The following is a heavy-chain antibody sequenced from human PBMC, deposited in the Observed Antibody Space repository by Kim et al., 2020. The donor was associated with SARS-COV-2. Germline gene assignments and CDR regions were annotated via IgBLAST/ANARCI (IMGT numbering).Heavy chain of an antibody. J-gene: IGHJ3*02. CDR2: INSDGSST. CDR1: GLTFSSYW. V-gene: IGHV3-74*01. CDR3: ARGLLWFGEFNDAFDI. D-gene: IGHD3-10*01. Sequence: GGSLRLSCAASGLTFSSYWMHWVRQAPGKGLVWVSRINSDGSSTSYADSVKGRFTISRDNAKNTLYLQMNSLRAEDTAVYYCARGLLWFGEFNDAFDIWGQGTMVTVSS.